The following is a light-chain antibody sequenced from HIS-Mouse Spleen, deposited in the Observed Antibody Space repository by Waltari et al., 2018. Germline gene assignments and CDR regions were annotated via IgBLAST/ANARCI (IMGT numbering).Light chain of an antibody. CDR3: CSYAGSSTWV. CDR2: DGS. V-gene: IGLV2-23*01. J-gene: IGLJ3*02. Sequence: QSALTHPASVSRSPGQSVTISCTGTSSDVGRYNLVSWYQQPPGQAPKLMIYDGSKRPSGVSNRFAGSKSGNTASLTIAGHQAEDEADYYCCSYAGSSTWVFGGGTKLTVL. CDR1: SSDVGRYNL.